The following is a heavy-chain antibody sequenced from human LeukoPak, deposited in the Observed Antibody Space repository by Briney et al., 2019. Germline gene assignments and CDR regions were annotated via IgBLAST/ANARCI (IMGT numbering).Heavy chain of an antibody. V-gene: IGHV3-48*04. CDR2: ISSSGSTI. D-gene: IGHD4-23*01. CDR3: ARTTVVTYFDY. Sequence: GGSLRLSCAASGFTFSSYSMLWVRQAPGKGLEWVSYISSSGSTIYYADSVKGRFTISRDNAKNSLYLQMNSLRAEDTAVHYCARTTVVTYFDYWGQGTLVTVSS. CDR1: GFTFSSYS. J-gene: IGHJ4*02.